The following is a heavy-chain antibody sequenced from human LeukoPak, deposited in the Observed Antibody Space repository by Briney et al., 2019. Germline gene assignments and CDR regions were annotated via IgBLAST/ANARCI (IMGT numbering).Heavy chain of an antibody. CDR1: EYTFTSYA. Sequence: ASVKVSCKASEYTFTSYAMHWVRQAPGQRLEWMGWINAGNGNTKYSQKFQGRVTITRDTSASTAYMELSSPRSEDTAVYYCARDSSIAAAAIWGQGTMVTVSS. CDR2: INAGNGNT. D-gene: IGHD6-13*01. CDR3: ARDSSIAAAAI. V-gene: IGHV1-3*01. J-gene: IGHJ3*02.